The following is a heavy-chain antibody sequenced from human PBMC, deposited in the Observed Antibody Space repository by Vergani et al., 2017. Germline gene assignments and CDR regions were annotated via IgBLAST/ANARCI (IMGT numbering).Heavy chain of an antibody. CDR2: IKSKTDGGTT. CDR1: GFTFSNAW. J-gene: IGHJ4*02. V-gene: IGHV3-15*01. Sequence: EVQLVESGGGLVKPGGSLRLSCAASGFTFSNAWMSWVRQAPGKGLEWVGRIKSKTDGGTTDYAAPVKGRFTISRYDSKNTLYLQMNSLKTEDTAVYYCTTVWFRGELPYFFDYWGQGTLVTVSS. CDR3: TTVWFRGELPYFFDY. D-gene: IGHD1-26*01.